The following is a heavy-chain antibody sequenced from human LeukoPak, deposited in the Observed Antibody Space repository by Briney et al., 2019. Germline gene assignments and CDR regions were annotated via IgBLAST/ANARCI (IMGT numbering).Heavy chain of an antibody. Sequence: GASVKVSCKASGYSFTGHYLHWVRQAPGQGLEWMGWINPKSCGTNYAQKFQGRVTMIREPSISTADMDMTSLRSDDTAVYDCARNLWFGESSDAFDMWGQGTMVTVSS. V-gene: IGHV1-2*02. CDR3: ARNLWFGESSDAFDM. CDR2: INPKSCGT. J-gene: IGHJ3*02. D-gene: IGHD3-10*01. CDR1: GYSFTGHY.